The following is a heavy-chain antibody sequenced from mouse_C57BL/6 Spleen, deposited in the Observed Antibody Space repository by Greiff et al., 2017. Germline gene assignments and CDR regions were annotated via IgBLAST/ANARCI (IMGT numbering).Heavy chain of an antibody. J-gene: IGHJ1*03. V-gene: IGHV1-69*01. Sequence: VQLQQSGAELVMPGASVKLSCKASGYTFTSYWMHWVKQRPGQGLEWIGEIDPSDSYTNYNQKFKGKSTLTVDKSSSTAYMQLSSLTSEDSAVYYCARRTIGGYFDVWGTGTTVTVSS. CDR1: GYTFTSYW. D-gene: IGHD2-14*01. CDR2: IDPSDSYT. CDR3: ARRTIGGYFDV.